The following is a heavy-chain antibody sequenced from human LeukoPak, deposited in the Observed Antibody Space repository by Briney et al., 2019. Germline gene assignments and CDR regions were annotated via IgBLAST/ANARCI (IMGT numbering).Heavy chain of an antibody. D-gene: IGHD3-22*01. V-gene: IGHV1-2*02. J-gene: IGHJ4*02. CDR2: INPNSGGT. CDR1: GYTFTGYY. Sequence: ASVKVSCKASGYTFTGYYMHWVQQAPGQGLEWMGWINPNSGGTNYAQKFQGRVTMARDTSISTAYMELSRLRSDDTAVYYCARGRVVSGYAFDYWGQGTLVTVSS. CDR3: ARGRVVSGYAFDY.